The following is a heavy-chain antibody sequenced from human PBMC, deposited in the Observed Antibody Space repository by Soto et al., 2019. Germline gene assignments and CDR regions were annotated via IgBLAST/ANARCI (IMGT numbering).Heavy chain of an antibody. V-gene: IGHV3-7*01. Sequence: GGSLRLSCTASGFSFSSNWMSWVRQAPGKGPEWVANINQDGSEKYCADSVKGRFTISRDNAKNSLYLQMDSLRVEDTALYYCFNVAFGYWGRGTLVPVSS. CDR1: GFSFSSNW. CDR2: INQDGSEK. CDR3: FNVAFGY. J-gene: IGHJ4*02.